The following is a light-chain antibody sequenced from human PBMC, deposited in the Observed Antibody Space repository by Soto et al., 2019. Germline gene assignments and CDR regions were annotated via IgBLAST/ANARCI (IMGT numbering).Light chain of an antibody. CDR3: QKYNSVPWT. J-gene: IGKJ1*01. Sequence: DIQMTQSPSPLSASVGDRVTITCRMSQGISNYLAWYQQKPGKVPKLLIYAASTLQSGVPSRFSGSGSGTDFTLTISSLQPEDVATYYCQKYNSVPWTFGQGTKVEIK. V-gene: IGKV1-27*01. CDR1: QGISNY. CDR2: AAS.